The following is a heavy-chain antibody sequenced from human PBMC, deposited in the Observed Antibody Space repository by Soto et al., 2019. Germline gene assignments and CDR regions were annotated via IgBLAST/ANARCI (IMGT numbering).Heavy chain of an antibody. V-gene: IGHV3-30-3*01. CDR3: AREWSTAGDLNY. CDR1: GFTFSSHS. Sequence: QVQLVESGGGVVQPGMSLRLSCAASGFTFSSHSIQWVRQTPGKGLEWVAVISYDGSIKYYADSVRGRFTISRDNSKNPLYMQMNSLRPEDTALYYCAREWSTAGDLNYWGQGTLVIVSS. CDR2: ISYDGSIK. J-gene: IGHJ4*02. D-gene: IGHD3-16*01.